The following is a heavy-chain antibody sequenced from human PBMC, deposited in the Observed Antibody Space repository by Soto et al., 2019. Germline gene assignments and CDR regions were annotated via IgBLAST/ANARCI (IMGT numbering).Heavy chain of an antibody. J-gene: IGHJ4*02. CDR1: GFTFSSYA. V-gene: IGHV3-23*01. Sequence: SLRVSCAASGFTFSSYAMSWVRQAPGKGLEWVSGISGSGGSTYYADSVKGRFTISRDNSKNTLYLQMNSLRAEDTAVYYCAKDRKSGSGWYWDYWGQGTLVTVSS. CDR2: ISGSGGST. D-gene: IGHD6-19*01. CDR3: AKDRKSGSGWYWDY.